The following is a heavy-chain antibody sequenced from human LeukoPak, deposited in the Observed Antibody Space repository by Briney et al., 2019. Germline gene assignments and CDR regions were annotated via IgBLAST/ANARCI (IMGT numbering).Heavy chain of an antibody. CDR3: ARIPLGYSGAYYFDY. V-gene: IGHV4-4*09. J-gene: IGHJ4*02. CDR1: RGSISGSIRSYY. D-gene: IGHD5-12*01. CDR2: ISSSGSA. Sequence: SETLSLTRTVSRGSISGSIRSYYWSWLRQPPGKELEWIGYISSSGSANGNPSLRSRVTISVDTSKNQFFLNLSSVSAADTAVYYCARIPLGYSGAYYFDYWGQGTLVTVSP.